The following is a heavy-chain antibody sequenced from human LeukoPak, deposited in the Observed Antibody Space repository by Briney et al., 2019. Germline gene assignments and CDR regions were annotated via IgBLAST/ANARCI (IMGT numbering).Heavy chain of an antibody. CDR2: IRYDGSNK. V-gene: IGHV3-30*02. J-gene: IGHJ4*02. CDR1: GFTFSSYG. CDR3: AKESPTPFDY. D-gene: IGHD4-23*01. Sequence: PGGSLRLSCAASGFTFSSYGMHWVRQAPGKGLEWVAFIRYDGSNKYYADSAKGRFTISRDNSKNTLYLQMNSLRAGDTAVYYCAKESPTPFDYWGQGTLVTVSS.